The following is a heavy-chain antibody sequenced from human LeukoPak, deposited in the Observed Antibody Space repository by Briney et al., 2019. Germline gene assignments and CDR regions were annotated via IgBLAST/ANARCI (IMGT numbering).Heavy chain of an antibody. CDR3: VRRGYGYEYDAGDL. J-gene: IGHJ5*02. CDR1: GYSFINYW. D-gene: IGHD5-18*01. V-gene: IGHV5-51*01. Sequence: GESLKISCKGSGYSFINYWIGWVRQMPGEGLEWMGIIYPSDSNTRYSPSFQGQVTISADKSISTAYLQWSSLKASDTAMYYCVRRGYGYEYDAGDLWGQGTLVTVSP. CDR2: IYPSDSNT.